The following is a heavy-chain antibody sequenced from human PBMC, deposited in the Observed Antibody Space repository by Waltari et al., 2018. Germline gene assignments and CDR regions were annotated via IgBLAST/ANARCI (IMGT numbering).Heavy chain of an antibody. Sequence: QVQLQESGPGLVKPSETLSLTCTVSGGSISSYYWSWIRQPPGKGLEWIGYIYYSGSTNYNPALKSRVTISVDTSKNQFSLKLSSVTAADTAVYYCARLIEPRGVARMNWFDPWGQGTLVTVSS. D-gene: IGHD3-3*01. CDR2: IYYSGST. V-gene: IGHV4-59*08. CDR3: ARLIEPRGVARMNWFDP. CDR1: GGSISSYY. J-gene: IGHJ5*02.